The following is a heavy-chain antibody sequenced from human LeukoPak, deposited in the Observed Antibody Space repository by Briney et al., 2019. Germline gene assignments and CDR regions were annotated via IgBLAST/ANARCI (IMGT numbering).Heavy chain of an antibody. D-gene: IGHD6-19*01. V-gene: IGHV3-11*05. J-gene: IGHJ4*02. Sequence: PGGSLRLSCVASGFTFSDYYMSWIRQAPGKGLEWISYISSSSSSTNYADSVKGRFTISRDNPKNSLYLLMNSLRAEDTAMYYCAKDGGSGWYVGSDYWGQGTLVTVSS. CDR1: GFTFSDYY. CDR2: ISSSSSST. CDR3: AKDGGSGWYVGSDY.